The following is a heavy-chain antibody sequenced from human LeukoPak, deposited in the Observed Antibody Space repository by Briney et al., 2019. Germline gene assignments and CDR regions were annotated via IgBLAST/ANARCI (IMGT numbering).Heavy chain of an antibody. CDR3: ARHLYDYVWGSYRVFNY. V-gene: IGHV4-59*08. Sequence: SETLSFTCTGSGGSISSYYWSWIRQPPGKGLEWIGYIYYSGSTNYNPSLKSRVTISVDASKNQSSLKLSSVTAADTAVYYCARHLYDYVWGSYRVFNYWGQGTLVTVSS. CDR1: GGSISSYY. D-gene: IGHD3-16*02. J-gene: IGHJ4*02. CDR2: IYYSGST.